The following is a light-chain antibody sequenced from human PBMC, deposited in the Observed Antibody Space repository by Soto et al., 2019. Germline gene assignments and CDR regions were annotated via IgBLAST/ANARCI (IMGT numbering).Light chain of an antibody. J-gene: IGLJ3*02. CDR2: DVS. Sequence: QSALSQPASVSGSPGQSITISCTGSISDVGGYNYVSWYQQHPGKAPKLVIFDVSDRPSGISNRFSGSKSGNTASLTISGLRTEDEADYYCQSYDNTLSGRVFGGGTKLTVL. V-gene: IGLV2-14*03. CDR3: QSYDNTLSGRV. CDR1: ISDVGGYNY.